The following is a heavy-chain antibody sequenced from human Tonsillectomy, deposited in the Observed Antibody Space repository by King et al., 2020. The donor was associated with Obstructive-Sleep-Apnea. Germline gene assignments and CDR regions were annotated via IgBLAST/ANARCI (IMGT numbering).Heavy chain of an antibody. J-gene: IGHJ2*01. Sequence: QLPESGPGLVKPSETLSLTCTVSGDSISSYYWTWIRQPPGKGLEWIGYIFYTGTTNYNPSLKSRVTMSVDTSNKQFSLKLTSVTAADTAVYYCARDWASRRYFDLWGRGTLVTVSS. CDR1: GDSISSYY. D-gene: IGHD3-16*01. CDR3: ARDWASRRYFDL. V-gene: IGHV4-59*01. CDR2: IFYTGTT.